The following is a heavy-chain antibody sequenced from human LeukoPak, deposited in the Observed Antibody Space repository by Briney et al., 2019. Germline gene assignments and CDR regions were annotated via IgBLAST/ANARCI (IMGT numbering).Heavy chain of an antibody. CDR1: GGSITSSSYY. CDR3: ARALLGVGFGELLPWFDP. V-gene: IGHV4-39*07. CDR2: ISYSGST. J-gene: IGHJ5*02. Sequence: SETLSLTCTVSGGSITSSSYYWGWIRQPPGKGLEWIGSISYSGSTFYNPSLKSRVTISVDRSKNQFSLKLSSVTAADTAVYYCARALLGVGFGELLPWFDPWGQGTLVTVSS. D-gene: IGHD3-10*01.